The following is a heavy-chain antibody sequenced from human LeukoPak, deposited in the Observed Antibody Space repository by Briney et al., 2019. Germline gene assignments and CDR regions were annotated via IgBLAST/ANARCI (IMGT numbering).Heavy chain of an antibody. J-gene: IGHJ4*02. CDR3: ARDRTGRNTAQDDY. D-gene: IGHD5-18*01. CDR2: IYYSGST. Sequence: NSSETLSLTCTVSGGSISTYYWSWIRHPPGKGLEWIGYIYYSGSTNYNPSLKSRVTISVDTSKNQFSLKLSSVTAADTAVYYCARDRTGRNTAQDDYWGQGTLVTVSS. CDR1: GGSISTYY. V-gene: IGHV4-59*01.